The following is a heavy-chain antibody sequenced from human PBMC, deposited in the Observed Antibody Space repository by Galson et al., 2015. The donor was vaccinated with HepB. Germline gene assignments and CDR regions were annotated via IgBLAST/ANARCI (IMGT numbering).Heavy chain of an antibody. V-gene: IGHV3-21*01. CDR3: AKDLVVQGVINYYYYMDV. D-gene: IGHD3-10*01. J-gene: IGHJ6*03. Sequence: SLRLSCAASGFTFSSYTMNWVRQAPGKGLEWVSSISSSSSYIYYADSVKGRFTISRDNAKNSLYLQMNSLRAEDTAVYYCAKDLVVQGVINYYYYMDVWGKGTTVTVSS. CDR1: GFTFSSYT. CDR2: ISSSSSYI.